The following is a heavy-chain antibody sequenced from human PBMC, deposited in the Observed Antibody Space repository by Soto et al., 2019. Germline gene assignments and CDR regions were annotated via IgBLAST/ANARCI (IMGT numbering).Heavy chain of an antibody. CDR3: ARVALTYYGFCSGSPEDYYGMDV. CDR2: IIPIFGTA. CDR1: GGTFSSYA. V-gene: IGHV1-69*13. J-gene: IGHJ6*02. D-gene: IGHD3-3*01. Sequence: SVKVSCKASGGTFSSYAISWVRQAPGQGLEWMGGIIPIFGTANYAQKFQGRVTITADESTSTAYMELSSLRSEDTAVYSCARVALTYYGFCSGSPEDYYGMDVWGQGTTVTISS.